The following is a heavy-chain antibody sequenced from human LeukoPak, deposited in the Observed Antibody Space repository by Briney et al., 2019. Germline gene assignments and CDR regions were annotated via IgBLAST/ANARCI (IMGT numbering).Heavy chain of an antibody. CDR2: IYISGTT. CDR3: ARETDILTGLNYFDY. Sequence: PSETLSLTCTVSAGSISSGSYYWSWIRQPAGKGLEWIGRIYISGTTNYNPSLKSRVTISVDTSKNQFSLKLSSVTAADTAVYYCARETDILTGLNYFDYWGQGTLVTVSS. V-gene: IGHV4-61*02. CDR1: AGSISSGSYY. D-gene: IGHD3-9*01. J-gene: IGHJ4*02.